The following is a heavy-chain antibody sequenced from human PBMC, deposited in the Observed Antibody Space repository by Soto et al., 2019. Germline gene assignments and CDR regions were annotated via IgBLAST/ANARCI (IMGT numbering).Heavy chain of an antibody. D-gene: IGHD2-2*01. CDR2: ISYDGSNK. V-gene: IGHV3-30*18. Sequence: PGGSLRLSCAASGFTFSSYGMHWVRQAPGKGLEWVAVISYDGSNKYYADSVKGRFTISRDNSKNTLYLQMNSLRAEDTAVYYCAKSVIVVVPAAPNYWGQGTLVTVSS. J-gene: IGHJ4*02. CDR1: GFTFSSYG. CDR3: AKSVIVVVPAAPNY.